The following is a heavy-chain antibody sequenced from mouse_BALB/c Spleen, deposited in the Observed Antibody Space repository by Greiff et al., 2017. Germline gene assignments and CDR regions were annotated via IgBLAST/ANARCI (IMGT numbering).Heavy chain of an antibody. CDR1: GFTFSSYG. D-gene: IGHD3-2*01. J-gene: IGHJ3*01. CDR2: ISSGGSYT. Sequence: EVKVVESGGDLVKPGGSLKLSCAASGFTFSSYGMSWVRQTPDKRLEWVATISSGGSYTYYPDSVKGRFTISRDNAKNTLYLQMSSLKSEDTAMYYCASETARASWFAYWGQGTLVTVSA. CDR3: ASETARASWFAY. V-gene: IGHV5-6*01.